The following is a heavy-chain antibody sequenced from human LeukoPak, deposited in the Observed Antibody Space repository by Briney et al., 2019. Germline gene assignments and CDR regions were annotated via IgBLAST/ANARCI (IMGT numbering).Heavy chain of an antibody. D-gene: IGHD5-18*01. CDR2: IYYSGST. V-gene: IGHV4-39*01. CDR1: GGSISSSSYY. J-gene: IGHJ3*02. Sequence: SETLSLTCTVSGGSISSSSYYWGWIRQPPGKGLEWIGSIYYSGSTYYNPSLKSRVTISVDTSKNQFSLKLSSVTAADTAVYYCARVRGYSYGSDAFDTWGQGTMVTVSS. CDR3: ARVRGYSYGSDAFDT.